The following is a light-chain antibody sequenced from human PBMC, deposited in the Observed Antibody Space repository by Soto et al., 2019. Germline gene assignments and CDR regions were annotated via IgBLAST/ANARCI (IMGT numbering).Light chain of an antibody. J-gene: IGKJ1*01. CDR3: HQYHYWWT. V-gene: IGKV3-15*01. CDR1: QSVSSSY. CDR2: GAS. Sequence: EIVLTQSPGTLSLSPGESATLSCRASQSVSSSYLAWYQQKPGQAPXLIISGASTRATGIPARFNVSGSGTEFTLPLSSLQSEDFAVDDCHQYHYWWTFGQGTKVDIK.